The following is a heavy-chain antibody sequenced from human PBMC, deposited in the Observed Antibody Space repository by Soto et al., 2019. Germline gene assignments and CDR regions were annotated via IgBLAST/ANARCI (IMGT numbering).Heavy chain of an antibody. Sequence: PGESLKISCKGSGYSFTSYWIGWVRQMPGKGLEWMGIIYPGDSDTRYSPSFQGQVTISADKSISTAYLQWSSLKAADTAVYYCARGPFYGSGYNYYYYGMDVWGQGTTVTVSS. D-gene: IGHD3-10*01. CDR2: IYPGDSDT. CDR3: ARGPFYGSGYNYYYYGMDV. CDR1: GYSFTSYW. J-gene: IGHJ6*02. V-gene: IGHV5-51*01.